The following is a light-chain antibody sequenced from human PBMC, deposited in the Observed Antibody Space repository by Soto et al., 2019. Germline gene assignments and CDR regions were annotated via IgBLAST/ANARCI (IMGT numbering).Light chain of an antibody. CDR2: EAS. V-gene: IGLV2-18*01. CDR3: SLYTSENTYV. Sequence: QSALAQPPSVSGSPGQSVTISCTGTSTDFVTYNRVSWYQQPPGTAPKLIVYEASNRPSGVPDRFSGSKSGNTAPLTISGLQAADEADYYCSLYTSENTYVFGTGTKVTV. J-gene: IGLJ1*01. CDR1: STDFVTYNR.